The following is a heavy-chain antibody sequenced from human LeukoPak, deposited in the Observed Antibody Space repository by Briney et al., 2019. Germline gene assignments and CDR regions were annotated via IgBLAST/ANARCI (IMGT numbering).Heavy chain of an antibody. CDR2: IRYDGSNK. CDR3: ARELETAFDI. Sequence: GGSLRLSCAASGFTFNNYGMHWVRQAPGKGLKWVAFIRYDGSNKYYADSVKGRFTIARDNSKNTLYLQMNNLRAEDTAVYYCARELETAFDIWGQGTMVTVSS. V-gene: IGHV3-30*02. CDR1: GFTFNNYG. J-gene: IGHJ3*02.